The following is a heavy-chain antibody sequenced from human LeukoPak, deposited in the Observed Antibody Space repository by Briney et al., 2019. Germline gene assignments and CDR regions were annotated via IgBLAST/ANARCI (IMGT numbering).Heavy chain of an antibody. D-gene: IGHD3-10*01. CDR2: IRGSGGST. CDR3: AKVGVLLWFGESLHFDY. J-gene: IGHJ4*02. V-gene: IGHV3-23*01. CDR1: GFTFSSFA. Sequence: GGSLRLSCAASGFTFSSFAMSWVRQAPGKGLEWVSAIRGSGGSTYYADSVKGRFTYSRDNSKNTLYLQMNSLRAEDTAVYYCAKVGVLLWFGESLHFDYWGQGTLVTVSS.